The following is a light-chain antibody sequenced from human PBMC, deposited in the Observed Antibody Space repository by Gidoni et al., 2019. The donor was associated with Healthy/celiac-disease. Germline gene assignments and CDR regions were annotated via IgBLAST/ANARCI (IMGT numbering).Light chain of an antibody. J-gene: IGKJ2*01. CDR1: QSISSY. V-gene: IGKV1-39*01. CDR2: AAS. CDR3: QQSYSTPR. Sequence: EIQLTQSPSSLSASVGDRVTILTCRASQSISSYLNWYQQKPGKAPKLLIYAASSLQSGVPARFSGSGSGTDFTLTISSLQPEDFATYYCQQSYSTPRFGQGTKLEIK.